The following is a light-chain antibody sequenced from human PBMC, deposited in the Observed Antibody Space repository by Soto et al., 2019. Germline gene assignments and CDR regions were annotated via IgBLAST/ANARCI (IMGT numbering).Light chain of an antibody. CDR2: VSR. CDR3: QSYDSSLRLAV. Sequence: QAGVTQPPSVSGAPGQRVTISCSGSSSNIGAGYDVHWYQQLPGTAPRLLIYVSRNRPSGVPDRFSGSKSGTSASLAITGLQTDDEADYYCQSYDSSLRLAVFGGGTKVTVL. J-gene: IGLJ3*02. V-gene: IGLV1-40*01. CDR1: SSNIGAGYD.